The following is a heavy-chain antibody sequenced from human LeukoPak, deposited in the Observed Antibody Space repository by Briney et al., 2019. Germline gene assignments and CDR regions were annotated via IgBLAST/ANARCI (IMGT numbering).Heavy chain of an antibody. CDR3: ARDRVVVPAAFDY. CDR2: INPNSGGT. D-gene: IGHD2-2*01. Sequence: GASVKVSCKASGYTXTAYYMHGVRQAPGQGLEWMGWINPNSGGTNYAQKFQGRVTMTRDTSISTAYMELSRLRSDDTAVYYCARDRVVVPAAFDYWGQGTLVTVSS. V-gene: IGHV1-2*02. CDR1: GYTXTAYY. J-gene: IGHJ4*02.